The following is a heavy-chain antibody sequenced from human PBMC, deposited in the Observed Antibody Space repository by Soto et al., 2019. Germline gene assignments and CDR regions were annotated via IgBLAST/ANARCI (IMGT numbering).Heavy chain of an antibody. D-gene: IGHD3-22*01. CDR3: AHRTPRFTSSASLSRLAYDDFDI. Sequence: SGPTLVNPTQTLTLTCSFSGFSLSSSGVGVGWIRQPPGKALEWLALIYWNDDKRYSPSLKSRLTITKDTSKNQVVLTLTNMEPVDKAASYFAHRTPRFTSSASLSRLAYDDFDIWGQASMVTVSS. V-gene: IGHV2-5*01. CDR2: IYWNDDK. J-gene: IGHJ3*02. CDR1: GFSLSSSGVG.